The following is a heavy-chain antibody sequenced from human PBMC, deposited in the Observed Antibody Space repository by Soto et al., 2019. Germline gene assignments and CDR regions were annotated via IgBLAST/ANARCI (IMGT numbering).Heavy chain of an antibody. Sequence: SGPTLVNPTQTLTLTCTFSGFSLSTSGVGVGWIRQPPGKALEWLALISWNDDKRYSPSLKSRLTITKDTSKNQVVLTMTNMDPVDTATYYCAHRPSGWYLFDYWGQGTRVTVSS. CDR2: ISWNDDK. V-gene: IGHV2-5*01. D-gene: IGHD6-19*01. CDR1: GFSLSTSGVG. J-gene: IGHJ4*02. CDR3: AHRPSGWYLFDY.